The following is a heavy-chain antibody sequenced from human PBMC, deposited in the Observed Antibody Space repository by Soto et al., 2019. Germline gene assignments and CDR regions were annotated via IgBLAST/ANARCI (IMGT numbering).Heavy chain of an antibody. V-gene: IGHV3-21*01. CDR3: ARLLLWFGEGTPMDV. CDR1: GFTFSSYS. Sequence: PGGSLRLSCAASGFTFSSYSMNWVRQAPGKGLEWVSSISSSSSYIYYADSAKGRFTISIDNAKNSLYLQMNSLRAEDTAVYYCARLLLWFGEGTPMDVWGQGTTVTVSS. J-gene: IGHJ6*02. CDR2: ISSSSSYI. D-gene: IGHD3-10*01.